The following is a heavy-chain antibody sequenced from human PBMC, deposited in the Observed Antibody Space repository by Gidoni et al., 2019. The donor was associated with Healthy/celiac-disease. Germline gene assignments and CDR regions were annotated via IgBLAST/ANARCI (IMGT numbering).Heavy chain of an antibody. D-gene: IGHD3-22*01. CDR1: GFTFSSYS. Sequence: EVQLVESGGGLVKPGGSLRLSCAASGFTFSSYSMNWVRQAPGKGLEWVSSISSSSSYIYYADSVKGRFTISRDNAKNSLYLQMNSLRAEDTAVYYCARAFDSSGSYFDYWGQGTLVTVSS. J-gene: IGHJ4*02. CDR3: ARAFDSSGSYFDY. V-gene: IGHV3-21*01. CDR2: ISSSSSYI.